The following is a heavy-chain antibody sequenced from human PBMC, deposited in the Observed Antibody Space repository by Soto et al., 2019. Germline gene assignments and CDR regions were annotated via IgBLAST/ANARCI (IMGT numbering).Heavy chain of an antibody. CDR1: GGSISSSNYY. CDR3: ARHDTVVVPAAIPWFDP. Sequence: SETLSLTCTVSGGSISSSNYYWGWIRQPPGKELEWIGSIYYSGSTNYNPSLKSRVTISVDTSKNLFSLKLSSVTAADTAVYYCARHDTVVVPAAIPWFDPWGQGTLVTVSS. CDR2: IYYSGST. V-gene: IGHV4-39*01. D-gene: IGHD2-2*01. J-gene: IGHJ5*02.